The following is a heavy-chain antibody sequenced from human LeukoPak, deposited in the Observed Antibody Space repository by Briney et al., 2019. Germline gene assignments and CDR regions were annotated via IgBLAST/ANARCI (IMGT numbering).Heavy chain of an antibody. Sequence: GGSLKISCKGSGYSFTTYWIGWVRQMPGKGLEWMGIIYPDDSDTRYSPSFQGQVTFSADKSISTAYLQWSSLKASDTAMYYCARRIAVAGTYFDYWGQGTLVTVSS. V-gene: IGHV5-51*01. J-gene: IGHJ4*02. CDR1: GYSFTTYW. D-gene: IGHD6-19*01. CDR3: ARRIAVAGTYFDY. CDR2: IYPDDSDT.